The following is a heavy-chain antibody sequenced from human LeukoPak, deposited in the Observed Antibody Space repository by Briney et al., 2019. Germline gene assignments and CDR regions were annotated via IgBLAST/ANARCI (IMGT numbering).Heavy chain of an antibody. J-gene: IGHJ6*02. D-gene: IGHD3-3*01. CDR3: ARLQTGYDFWSGYYSYYYYGMDV. Sequence: GESLKISCKGSGYSFTSYWIGWVRQMPGKGLEWMGIIYPGDSDTRYSPSFQGQVTISADKSISTAYLQWSSLKASDTAMYYCARLQTGYDFWSGYYSYYYYGMDVWGQGTTVTVSS. CDR1: GYSFTSYW. V-gene: IGHV5-51*01. CDR2: IYPGDSDT.